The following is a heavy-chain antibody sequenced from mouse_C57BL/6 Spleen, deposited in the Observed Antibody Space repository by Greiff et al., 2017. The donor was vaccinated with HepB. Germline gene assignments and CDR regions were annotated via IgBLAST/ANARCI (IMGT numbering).Heavy chain of an antibody. CDR3: AKIYYGNHYAMDY. CDR1: GFSLTSYG. D-gene: IGHD2-1*01. Sequence: VKLLESGPGLVQPSQSLSITCTVSGFSLTSYGVHWVRQSPGKGLEWLGVIWRGGSTDYNAAFMSRLSITKDNSKSQVFFKMNSLQADDTAIYYCAKIYYGNHYAMDYWGQGTSVTVSS. J-gene: IGHJ4*01. V-gene: IGHV2-5*01. CDR2: IWRGGST.